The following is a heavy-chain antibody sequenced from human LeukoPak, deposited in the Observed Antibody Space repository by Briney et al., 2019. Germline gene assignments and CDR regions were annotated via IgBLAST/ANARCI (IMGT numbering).Heavy chain of an antibody. J-gene: IGHJ4*02. D-gene: IGHD3-9*01. CDR3: ATDQRYAFDY. CDR2: IRTTAEGAKYA. CDR1: GFAVSSNY. V-gene: IGHV3-48*02. Sequence: HPGGSLRLSCADSGFAVSSNYMRWVRQAPGKGLEWISNIRTTAEGAKYAYYADSVKGRVTISRDDGKNTLYLHMNSLRDDDTAVYYCATDQRYAFDYWGQGILVTVSS.